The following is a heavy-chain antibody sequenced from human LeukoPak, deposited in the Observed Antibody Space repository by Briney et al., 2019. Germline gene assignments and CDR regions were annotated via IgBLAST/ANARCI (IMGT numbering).Heavy chain of an antibody. D-gene: IGHD2-2*02. V-gene: IGHV4-38-2*01. CDR2: IYHSGST. CDR1: GYSISSGYY. J-gene: IGHJ3*02. Sequence: SETLSLTCAVSGYSISSGYYWGWLRQPPGKGLEWIGSIYHSGSTYYNPSLKSRVTISVDTSKNQFSLKLSSVTAADTAVYYCARRGYCSSTSCYNDPENAFDIWGQGTMVTVSS. CDR3: ARRGYCSSTSCYNDPENAFDI.